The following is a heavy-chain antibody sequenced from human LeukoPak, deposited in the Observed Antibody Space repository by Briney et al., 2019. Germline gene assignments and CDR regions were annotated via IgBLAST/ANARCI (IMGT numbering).Heavy chain of an antibody. D-gene: IGHD4-17*01. CDR2: ISGSGGST. J-gene: IGHJ4*02. V-gene: IGHV3-23*01. CDR3: AKHLTMTTVTGFDY. CDR1: GFTFSSYA. Sequence: GGFLRLSCAASGFTFSSYAMSWVRQAPGKGLEWVSAISGSGGSTYYADSVKGRFTISRDNSKNTLYLRMNSLRAEDTAVYYCAKHLTMTTVTGFDYWGQGTLVTVSS.